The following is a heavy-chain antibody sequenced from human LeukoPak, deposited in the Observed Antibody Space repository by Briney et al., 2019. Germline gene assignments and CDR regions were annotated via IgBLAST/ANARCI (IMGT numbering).Heavy chain of an antibody. J-gene: IGHJ4*02. D-gene: IGHD6-13*01. CDR2: FDPEDGET. Sequence: ASVKVSCKVSGYTLTESSMHWVRQAPGKGLEWMGGFDPEDGETIYAQKFQGRVTITRNTSISTAYMELSSLRSEDTAVYYCARVYGSSWYYYFDSWGQGTLVTVSS. V-gene: IGHV1-24*01. CDR3: ARVYGSSWYYYFDS. CDR1: GYTLTESS.